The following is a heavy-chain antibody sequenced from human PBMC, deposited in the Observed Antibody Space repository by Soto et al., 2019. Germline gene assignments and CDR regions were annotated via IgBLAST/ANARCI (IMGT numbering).Heavy chain of an antibody. D-gene: IGHD6-6*01. Sequence: PSETLSLTCTVSGGSISSGGYYWSWIRQHPGKGLEWIGYIYYSGSTYYNPSPKSRVTISVDTSKNQFSLKLSSVTAADTAVYYCARDLKVLAARPNYYYGMDVWGQGTTVTVSS. J-gene: IGHJ6*02. CDR3: ARDLKVLAARPNYYYGMDV. V-gene: IGHV4-31*03. CDR1: GGSISSGGYY. CDR2: IYYSGST.